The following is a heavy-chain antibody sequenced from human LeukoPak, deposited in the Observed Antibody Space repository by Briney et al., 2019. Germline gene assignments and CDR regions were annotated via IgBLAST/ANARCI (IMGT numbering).Heavy chain of an antibody. CDR2: INAGNGNT. CDR1: GYTFTSYA. Sequence: ASVKVSCKASGYTFTSYAMHWVRQAPGQRLEWMGWINAGNGNTKYSQKFQGRVTITRDTSASTAYMELSSLRSEDTAVYYCASYSGTGHYYCGMDVWGQGTTVTVSS. D-gene: IGHD1-1*01. J-gene: IGHJ6*02. V-gene: IGHV1-3*01. CDR3: ASYSGTGHYYCGMDV.